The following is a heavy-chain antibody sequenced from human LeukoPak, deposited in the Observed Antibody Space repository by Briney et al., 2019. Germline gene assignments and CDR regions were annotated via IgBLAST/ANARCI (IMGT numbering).Heavy chain of an antibody. D-gene: IGHD4-17*01. V-gene: IGHV3-33*01. Sequence: GGSLRLSCAASGFTFSSYGMHWVRQAPGKGLEWVAVIWYDGSNKYYADSVKGRFTISRDNSKNTLCLQMNSLRAEDTAVYYCATTVTTKVIWGQGTMVTVSS. CDR1: GFTFSSYG. CDR3: ATTVTTKVI. J-gene: IGHJ3*02. CDR2: IWYDGSNK.